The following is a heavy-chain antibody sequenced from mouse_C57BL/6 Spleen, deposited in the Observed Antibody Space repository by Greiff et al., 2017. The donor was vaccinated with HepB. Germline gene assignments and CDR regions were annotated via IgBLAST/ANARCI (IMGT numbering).Heavy chain of an antibody. V-gene: IGHV1-19*01. CDR1: GYTFTDYY. D-gene: IGHD1-1*01. Sequence: EVQLQQSGPVLVKPGASVKMSCKASGYTFTDYYMNWVKQSHGKSLEWIGVINPYNGGTSYNQKFKGKATLTVDKSSSTAYMELNSLTSEDSAVYYCARAMTNISHYYGSSPFDYWGQGTTLTVSS. J-gene: IGHJ2*01. CDR2: INPYNGGT. CDR3: ARAMTNISHYYGSSPFDY.